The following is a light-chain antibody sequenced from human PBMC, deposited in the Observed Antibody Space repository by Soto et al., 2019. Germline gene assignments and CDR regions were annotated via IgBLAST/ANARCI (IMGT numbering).Light chain of an antibody. J-gene: IGLJ2*01. CDR3: QSYDSSLSGYV. Sequence: QYVLTQPPSVSGAPGQRVTISCTGSSSNIGAGYDVHWYQQVPGTAPKLLIYGNSNRPSGVPDRFSGSKSGTSASLAITGLQAEDEADYYCQSYDSSLSGYVFGGGTKLTVL. V-gene: IGLV1-40*01. CDR1: SSNIGAGYD. CDR2: GNS.